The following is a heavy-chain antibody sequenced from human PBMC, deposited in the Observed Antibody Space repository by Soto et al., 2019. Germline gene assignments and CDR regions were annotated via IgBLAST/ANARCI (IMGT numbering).Heavy chain of an antibody. CDR1: GFTFSSHA. J-gene: IGHJ6*02. CDR3: ARDLFKAHDYDYYYYYGLDV. CDR2: ISYDGNTE. V-gene: IGHV3-30-3*01. D-gene: IGHD4-17*01. Sequence: QPGGSLRLSCAASGFTFSSHAMHWFRQAPNKGLEWVAVISYDGNTEFSADSVKGRFSISRDNSKNTLYLQMNSLKPEDTAVYFCARDLFKAHDYDYYYYYGLDVWGQGTTVTVSS.